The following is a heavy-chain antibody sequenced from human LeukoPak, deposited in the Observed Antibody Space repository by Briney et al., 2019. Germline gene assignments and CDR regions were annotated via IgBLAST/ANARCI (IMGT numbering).Heavy chain of an antibody. CDR2: IYHSGST. CDR1: GFTFDDYA. V-gene: IGHV4-30-2*01. Sequence: LRLSCAASGFTFDDYAMHWVRQPPGKGLEWIGYIYHSGSTYYNPSLKSRVTISVDRSKNQFSLKLSSVTAADTAVYYCARGDVVPAAYFDYWGQGTLVTVSS. CDR3: ARGDVVPAAYFDY. D-gene: IGHD2-2*01. J-gene: IGHJ4*02.